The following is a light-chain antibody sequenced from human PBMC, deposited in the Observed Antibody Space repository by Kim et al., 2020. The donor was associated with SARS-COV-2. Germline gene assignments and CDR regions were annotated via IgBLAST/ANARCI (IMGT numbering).Light chain of an antibody. CDR1: RSNIGSNY. Sequence: GQRVTISCSGSRSNIGSNYVYWYRQFPGTAPKLLIYRSNQRPSGVPDRISGSKSGSAASLAISGLRSEDEGDYYCATWDDSLSGPVFGGGTKVTVL. J-gene: IGLJ2*01. V-gene: IGLV1-47*01. CDR3: ATWDDSLSGPV. CDR2: RSN.